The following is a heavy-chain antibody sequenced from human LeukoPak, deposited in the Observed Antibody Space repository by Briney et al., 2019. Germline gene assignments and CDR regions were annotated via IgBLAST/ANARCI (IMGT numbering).Heavy chain of an antibody. CDR2: IWYDGSNK. J-gene: IGHJ4*02. V-gene: IGHV3-33*07. CDR1: GFTFSTYA. CDR3: ARDRSYDFWSGYSTPDY. D-gene: IGHD3-3*01. Sequence: GGSLRLSCAASGFTFSTYAVNWVRQAPGKGLEWVAVIWYDGSNKYYADSVKGRFTISRDNSKNTLDLQMNSLRAEDTAVYYCARDRSYDFWSGYSTPDYWGQGTLVTVSS.